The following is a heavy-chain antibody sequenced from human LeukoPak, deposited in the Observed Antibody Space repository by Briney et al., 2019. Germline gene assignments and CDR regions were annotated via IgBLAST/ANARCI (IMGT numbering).Heavy chain of an antibody. J-gene: IGHJ4*02. V-gene: IGHV3-48*04. D-gene: IGHD1-1*01. CDR3: ATDTPETAAFDY. CDR2: IVGSSSNM. CDR1: GFSFSTYS. Sequence: GGSLRLSCTASGFSFSTYSMIWVRQAPGKGLEWVSYIVGSSSNMYYADSVKGRFTISRDNAKNSLYLQMGSLRAEDTAVYYCATDTPETAAFDYWGQGTLVTVSS.